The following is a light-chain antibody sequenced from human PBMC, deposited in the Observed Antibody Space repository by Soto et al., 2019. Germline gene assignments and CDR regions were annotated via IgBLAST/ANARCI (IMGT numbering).Light chain of an antibody. V-gene: IGKV1D-12*01. Sequence: DIQMTQSPSSVSASVGDRVTITCRASQGIHNWLAWYQQKPGKAPKLLISAVSSLQSGAPSRFSGSGLGTVFTLTISSLQPEDFATYYCQQANTFPLTCGPGTKVDIK. J-gene: IGKJ3*01. CDR1: QGIHNW. CDR2: AVS. CDR3: QQANTFPLT.